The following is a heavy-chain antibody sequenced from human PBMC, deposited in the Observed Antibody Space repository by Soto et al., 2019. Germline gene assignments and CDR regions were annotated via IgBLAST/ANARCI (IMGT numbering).Heavy chain of an antibody. CDR3: ARDPTMVRGVAPPGAFDI. CDR1: GYTFTSYG. CDR2: ISAYNGNT. Sequence: QVQLVQSGAEVKKPGASVKVSCKASGYTFTSYGISWVRQAPGQGLEWMGWISAYNGNTNYAQKLQGRVTMTTDTSTSTAYMELRSLRSDDTAVYYWARDPTMVRGVAPPGAFDIWGQGTMVTVSS. D-gene: IGHD3-10*01. V-gene: IGHV1-18*04. J-gene: IGHJ3*02.